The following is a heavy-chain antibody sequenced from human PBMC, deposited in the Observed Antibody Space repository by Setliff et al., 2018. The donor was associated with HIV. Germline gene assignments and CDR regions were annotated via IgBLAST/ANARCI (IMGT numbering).Heavy chain of an antibody. CDR3: ARDRSKYGTGSSAYNWFDP. CDR1: GGSFTTYY. V-gene: IGHV4-4*09. J-gene: IGHJ5*02. D-gene: IGHD3-16*01. CDR2: FYTSGST. Sequence: PSETLSLTCTVSGGSFTTYYWSWLRQPPGKELEWIGYFYTSGSTNYNPSLKSRVAISIDTSKNQFSLKLNSVTAADTAVYFCARDRSKYGTGSSAYNWFDPWGLGTLVTV.